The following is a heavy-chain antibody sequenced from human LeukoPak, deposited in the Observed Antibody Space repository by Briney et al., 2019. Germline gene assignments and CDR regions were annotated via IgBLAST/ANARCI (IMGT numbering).Heavy chain of an antibody. D-gene: IGHD2-2*01. CDR3: ARDSSTSFLYRFDP. CDR2: ISSSSSYI. J-gene: IGHJ5*02. V-gene: IGHV3-21*01. Sequence: PGGSLRLSCAASGFTFSSYSMNWVRQAPGKGLEWVSSISSSSSYIYYADSVKGRFTISRDNAKNSLYLQMNSLRAEDTAVYYCARDSSTSFLYRFDPWGQGTLVTVSS. CDR1: GFTFSSYS.